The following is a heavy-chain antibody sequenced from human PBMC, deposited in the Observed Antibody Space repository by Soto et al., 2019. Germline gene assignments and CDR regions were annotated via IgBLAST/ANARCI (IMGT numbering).Heavy chain of an antibody. D-gene: IGHD2-15*01. V-gene: IGHV3-9*01. CDR1: GFMIDDFA. Sequence: EVQLVESGGGLVQPGRSLRLSCAASGFMIDDFAMHWVRQAPGKGLELVSGISWNSGDVAYADSVKGRFTISRDNAKHSVYMHLNSLRPEDTALYYCAKAPSVFTHWFDPLGQGTPVTVSS. J-gene: IGHJ5*02. CDR3: AKAPSVFTHWFDP. CDR2: ISWNSGDV.